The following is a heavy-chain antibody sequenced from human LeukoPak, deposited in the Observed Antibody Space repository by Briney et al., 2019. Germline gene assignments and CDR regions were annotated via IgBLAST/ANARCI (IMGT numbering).Heavy chain of an antibody. Sequence: PGGSLRLSCAVSGITLSSYGMSWVRQAPGKGLEWVSAISDTGGNTFYADSVKGRFTISRDNSKNTLYLQMNSLRAEDTAIYYCAKGRTNDYWGQGTLVTVSS. J-gene: IGHJ4*02. V-gene: IGHV3-23*01. CDR2: ISDTGGNT. CDR1: GITLSSYG. D-gene: IGHD1/OR15-1a*01. CDR3: AKGRTNDY.